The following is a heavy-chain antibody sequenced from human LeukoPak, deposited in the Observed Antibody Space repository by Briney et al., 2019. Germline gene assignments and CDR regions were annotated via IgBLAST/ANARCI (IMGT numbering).Heavy chain of an antibody. D-gene: IGHD3-3*01. Sequence: PGGSLRLSCAASGFTFSDYYMSWIRQAPGKGLEWVSYISSSGSTIYYADSVKGRFTISRDNAKNSLYLQMNSLRAEDTAVYYCARDQRSNDFWSGIDYWGQGTLVTVSS. CDR3: ARDQRSNDFWSGIDY. J-gene: IGHJ4*02. CDR1: GFTFSDYY. CDR2: ISSSGSTI. V-gene: IGHV3-11*01.